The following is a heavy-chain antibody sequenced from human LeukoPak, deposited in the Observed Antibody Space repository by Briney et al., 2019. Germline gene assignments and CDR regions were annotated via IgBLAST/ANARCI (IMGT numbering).Heavy chain of an antibody. CDR1: GGSISSYS. V-gene: IGHV4-4*07. J-gene: IGHJ4*02. Sequence: SETLSLTCSVSGGSISSYSWTWIRQPAGKGLEWIGRIYATGSTNFNPSLKSRVTMSVDTSKSQFTLNLSSVTAADTAVYYCARAPAGSSKYEYWGQGILVTVSS. CDR2: IYATGST. CDR3: ARAPAGSSKYEY. D-gene: IGHD6-13*01.